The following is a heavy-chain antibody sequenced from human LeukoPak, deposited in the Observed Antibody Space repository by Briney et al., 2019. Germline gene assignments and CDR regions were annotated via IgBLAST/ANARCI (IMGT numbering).Heavy chain of an antibody. V-gene: IGHV3-48*01. D-gene: IGHD1-26*01. Sequence: GGSLTLSCAASGFTFSSYSMNWVRQAPGKGLEWVSYISSSSSTIYYAASVKGRFTISRDNAKNSLYLQMNSLRAEDTAVYYCARTRLGATGDYWGQGTLVTVSS. J-gene: IGHJ4*02. CDR2: ISSSSSTI. CDR1: GFTFSSYS. CDR3: ARTRLGATGDY.